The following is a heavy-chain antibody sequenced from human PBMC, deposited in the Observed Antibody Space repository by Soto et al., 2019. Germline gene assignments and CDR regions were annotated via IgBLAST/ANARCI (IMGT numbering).Heavy chain of an antibody. Sequence: QVQLVQSGAEVKKPGASVKVSCKASGYPFINYFLHWVRQAPGQGLEWMGIINPIDGRPTYAQKCQGRLTMTRDTSATTVYMELTGLTSEDTAMYYCARKTLLKEGRFDPWGQGTLVTVSS. V-gene: IGHV1-46*01. CDR2: INPIDGRP. CDR3: ARKTLLKEGRFDP. CDR1: GYPFINYF. J-gene: IGHJ5*02.